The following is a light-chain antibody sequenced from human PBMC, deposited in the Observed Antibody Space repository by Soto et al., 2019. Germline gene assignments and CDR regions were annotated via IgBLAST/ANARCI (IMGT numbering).Light chain of an antibody. CDR2: AAS. V-gene: IGKV3-20*01. CDR1: QTVSSSF. CDR3: QQYNNWWT. J-gene: IGKJ1*01. Sequence: EIGLSQSPGALSLSQGERATLSCRASQTVSSSFLAWYQQTPGQAPRLLIYAASSRATGIPDRFSGSGSGTDFTLTISRLEPEDFAVYYCQQYNNWWTSGQGTKADI.